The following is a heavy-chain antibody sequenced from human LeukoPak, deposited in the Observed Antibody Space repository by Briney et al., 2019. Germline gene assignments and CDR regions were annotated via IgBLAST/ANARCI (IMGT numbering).Heavy chain of an antibody. CDR1: GFTFSSYE. D-gene: IGHD3-10*01. V-gene: IGHV3-64*01. CDR2: ITSHGGST. Sequence: PGGALRLSCAVSGFTFSSYEVSWVRQAPGKGLEYVSAITSHGGSTYYANSVKGRFTVSRDNSKNTLFLQMGSLRAEDMAVYYCATFGEIFSYWGQGTLVTVSS. J-gene: IGHJ4*02. CDR3: ATFGEIFSY.